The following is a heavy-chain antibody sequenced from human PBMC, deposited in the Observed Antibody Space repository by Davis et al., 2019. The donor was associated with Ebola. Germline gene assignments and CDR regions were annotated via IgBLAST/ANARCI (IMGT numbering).Heavy chain of an antibody. V-gene: IGHV4-39*07. J-gene: IGHJ6*02. CDR3: ARVGIVVVPAADFDYYYGMDV. CDR1: GGSISSSSYY. D-gene: IGHD2-2*01. Sequence: SETLSLTCTVSGGSISSSSYYWGWIRQPPGNGREWIGEINHSGSTNYNPSLKSRVTISVDTSKNKFSLKLSSVTAADTAVYYCARVGIVVVPAADFDYYYGMDVWGQGTTVTVSS. CDR2: INHSGST.